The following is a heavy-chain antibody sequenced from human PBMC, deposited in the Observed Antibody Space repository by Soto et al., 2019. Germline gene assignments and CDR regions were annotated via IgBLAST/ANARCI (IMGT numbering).Heavy chain of an antibody. D-gene: IGHD3-3*01. J-gene: IGHJ6*02. CDR2: ISYDGSNK. V-gene: IGHV3-30*18. Sequence: PWGSLRLSCAASGFTFSSYGMHWVRQAPGKGLEWVAVISYDGSNKYYADSVKGRFTISRDNSKNTLYLQMNSLRAEDTAVYYCAKDCWSGYYPYYYGMDVWGQGTTVTVSS. CDR3: AKDCWSGYYPYYYGMDV. CDR1: GFTFSSYG.